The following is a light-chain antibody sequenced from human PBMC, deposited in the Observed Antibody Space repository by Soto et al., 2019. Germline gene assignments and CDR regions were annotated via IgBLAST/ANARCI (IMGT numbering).Light chain of an antibody. V-gene: IGLV2-14*03. CDR2: DVS. J-gene: IGLJ2*01. Sequence: QSALTQPASVSGSPGQSITISCTGTSSDVGGYNYVSWYQHHPGKAPKLMIYDVSNRPSGVSNRFSGSKSDNTASLTISGLQTEDEAEYYCSSYTSTNTVTFGGGTKLTVL. CDR3: SSYTSTNTVT. CDR1: SSDVGGYNY.